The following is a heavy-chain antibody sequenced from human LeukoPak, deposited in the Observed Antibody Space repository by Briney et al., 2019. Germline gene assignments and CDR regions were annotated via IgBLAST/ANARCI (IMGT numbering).Heavy chain of an antibody. CDR1: GFTFSSYW. V-gene: IGHV3-7*01. Sequence: GGSLRLSCAASGFTFSSYWMSWVRQAPGKGLVWVANIKQDGSEKYYVDSVKGRFTISRDNAKNSLYLQMNSLRAEHTAVYYCARDRRYCSGGSCYSGGWFDPWGQGTLVTVSS. J-gene: IGHJ5*02. CDR3: ARDRRYCSGGSCYSGGWFDP. D-gene: IGHD2-15*01. CDR2: IKQDGSEK.